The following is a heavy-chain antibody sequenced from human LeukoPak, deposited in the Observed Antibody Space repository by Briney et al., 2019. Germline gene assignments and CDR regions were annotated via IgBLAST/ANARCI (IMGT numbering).Heavy chain of an antibody. CDR2: ISGSGGST. V-gene: IGHV3-23*01. D-gene: IGHD6-13*01. Sequence: PGGSLRLSCAASGFTFSSYAMSWVRQAPGKGLEWVSAISGSGGSTYYADSVKGRFTISRDNSKNTLYLQMNSLRAEDTAVYYCAKNLEGAAADTYYFDYWGQGTLVTVSS. J-gene: IGHJ4*02. CDR1: GFTFSSYA. CDR3: AKNLEGAAADTYYFDY.